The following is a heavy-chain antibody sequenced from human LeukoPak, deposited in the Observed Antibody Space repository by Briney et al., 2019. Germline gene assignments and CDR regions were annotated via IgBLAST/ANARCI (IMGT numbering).Heavy chain of an antibody. D-gene: IGHD2-21*01. Sequence: PSETLSLTCTVSGGSISSYYWSWIRQPPGKGLEWIGYIYYSGSTNYNPSLKSRVTISVDTSKNQFSLKLSSVTDADTAVYYCASGGGGEFDYWGQGTLVTVSS. V-gene: IGHV4-59*01. CDR2: IYYSGST. CDR1: GGSISSYY. CDR3: ASGGGGEFDY. J-gene: IGHJ4*02.